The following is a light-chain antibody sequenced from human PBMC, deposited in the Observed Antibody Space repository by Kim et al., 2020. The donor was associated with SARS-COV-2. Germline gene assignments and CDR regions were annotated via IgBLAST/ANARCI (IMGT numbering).Light chain of an antibody. CDR2: NNN. J-gene: IGLJ2*01. V-gene: IGLV2-14*04. Sequence: CSTRSRDDISRYYYASCYQQHPGKAPILINYNNNNRPSVVPNRFSGSNAGNAAFLTTAGPQADDEAYYYCSPHTSSNNVVFGGGTQLTVL. CDR1: RDDISRYYY. CDR3: SPHTSSNNVV.